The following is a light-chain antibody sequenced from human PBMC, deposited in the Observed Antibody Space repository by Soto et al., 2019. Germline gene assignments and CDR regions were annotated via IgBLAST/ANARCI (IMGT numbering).Light chain of an antibody. Sequence: DIQMTQSPSSLSASVGDNVTITCRASQSINIYLSWYQQKPGKAPKLLINVASTLQGGVPSRFSGSGSGTDFTLAISSLQPEDSATYYCQQSFSTPQTFGGGTRVEIK. CDR3: QQSFSTPQT. CDR1: QSINIY. J-gene: IGKJ4*01. V-gene: IGKV1-39*01. CDR2: VAS.